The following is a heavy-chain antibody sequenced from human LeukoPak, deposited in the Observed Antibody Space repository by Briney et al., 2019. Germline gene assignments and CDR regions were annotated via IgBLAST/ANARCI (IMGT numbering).Heavy chain of an antibody. CDR1: GGSISSGSYF. CDR2: IDSSGNI. D-gene: IGHD2-8*01. V-gene: IGHV4-61*02. J-gene: IGHJ5*02. Sequence: SETLSLTCTVSGGSISSGSYFWSWTRQSAGRGLEWIGRIDSSGNINYNPSLKSRVTMSLDTSKNQFSLKLSSVTAADAAVYYCAREALPNGVWRVGWFDPWGQGTLVTDFS. CDR3: AREALPNGVWRVGWFDP.